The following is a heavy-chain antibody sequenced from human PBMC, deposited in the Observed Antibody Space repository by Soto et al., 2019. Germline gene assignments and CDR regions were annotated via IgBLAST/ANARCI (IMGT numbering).Heavy chain of an antibody. Sequence: ASVKGSCKASGYTFTGYYMHWVRQAPGQGLEWMGWINPNSGGTNYAQKFQGWVTMTRDTSISTAYMELSRLRSDDTAVYYCAREGTTVTTGYYYYYMDVWGKGTTVTVSS. D-gene: IGHD4-17*01. CDR2: INPNSGGT. J-gene: IGHJ6*03. V-gene: IGHV1-2*04. CDR3: AREGTTVTTGYYYYYMDV. CDR1: GYTFTGYY.